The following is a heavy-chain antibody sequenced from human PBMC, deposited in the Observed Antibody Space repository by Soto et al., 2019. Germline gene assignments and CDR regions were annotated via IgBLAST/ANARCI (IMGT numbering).Heavy chain of an antibody. D-gene: IGHD5-18*01. J-gene: IGHJ4*02. V-gene: IGHV3-66*04. CDR3: ARHGYNYGGGYFDY. CDR1: GVTVSSNY. CDR2: IYSGGST. Sequence: SGGGLVQPGGSLRLSCAASGVTVSSNYMSWVRQAPGKGLEWVSVIYSGGSTYYADSVKGRFTISRDNSKNTLYLQMNSLRAEDTAVYYCARHGYNYGGGYFDYWGQGTLVTVSS.